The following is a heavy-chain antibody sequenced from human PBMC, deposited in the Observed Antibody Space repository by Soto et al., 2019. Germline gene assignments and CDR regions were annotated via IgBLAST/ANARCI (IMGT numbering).Heavy chain of an antibody. CDR3: AKAQGVIIASDAFDI. CDR2: ISWNSGSI. Sequence: GGSLRLSCAASGFTFDDYAMHWVRQAPGKGLEWVSGISWNSGSIGYADSVKGRFTIPRDNAKNSLYLQMNSLRAEDTALYYCAKAQGVIIASDAFDIWGQGTMVTVSS. J-gene: IGHJ3*02. CDR1: GFTFDDYA. V-gene: IGHV3-9*01. D-gene: IGHD3-10*01.